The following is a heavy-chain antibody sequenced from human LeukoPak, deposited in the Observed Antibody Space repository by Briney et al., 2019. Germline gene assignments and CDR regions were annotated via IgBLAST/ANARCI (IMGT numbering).Heavy chain of an antibody. CDR3: ASSVGDYSYYFDY. CDR2: ISSSSGYI. D-gene: IGHD4-17*01. CDR1: GLTFSSYS. J-gene: IGHJ4*02. Sequence: PGGSLRLSCAASGLTFSSYSMNWVRQAPGKGLEWVSSISSSSGYIYYADSVKGRFTISRDNAKNSLYLQMNSLRAEDTAVYYCASSVGDYSYYFDYWGQGTLVTVSS. V-gene: IGHV3-21*01.